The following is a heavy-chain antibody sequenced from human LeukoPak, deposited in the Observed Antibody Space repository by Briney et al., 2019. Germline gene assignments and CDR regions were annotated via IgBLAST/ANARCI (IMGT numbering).Heavy chain of an antibody. V-gene: IGHV1-2*02. D-gene: IGHD3-10*01. Sequence: GASVTVSCKASGYTFTDYYMHWVRQAPGQGLEWMGWINPNSRGTDSAQKFQGRFSMTRDTSISTAYMELSRLRSDDTAVYYCARGRGSGTYSARDFDYWGQGTLVTVSS. CDR1: GYTFTDYY. J-gene: IGHJ4*02. CDR3: ARGRGSGTYSARDFDY. CDR2: INPNSRGT.